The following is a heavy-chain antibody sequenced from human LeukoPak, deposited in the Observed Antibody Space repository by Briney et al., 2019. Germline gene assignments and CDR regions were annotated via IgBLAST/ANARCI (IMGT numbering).Heavy chain of an antibody. CDR2: IYYSGST. Sequence: SETLSLTCTLSSGSLSSSYWSWIRQPPGKVLEWIGYIYYSGSTSYNPSLKSRVTISVDTSKNQFSLKLSSVTAADTAVYYCARPYYYYMDVWGKGTTVTVSS. CDR3: ARPYYYYMDV. J-gene: IGHJ6*03. CDR1: SGSLSSSY. V-gene: IGHV4-59*12.